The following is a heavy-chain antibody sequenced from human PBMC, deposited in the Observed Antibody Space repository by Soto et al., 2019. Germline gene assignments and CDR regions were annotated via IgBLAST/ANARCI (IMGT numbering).Heavy chain of an antibody. V-gene: IGHV4-34*01. CDR1: GLSFFGYH. Sequence: SGTLSLTSALHGLSFFGYHWSWSGESPGKGLEWIGEINHSGSTNYNPSLKSRVTISVDTSKNQFSLKLSSVTAADTAVYYCARFHKLPYSSSWYSGYYYGMDVWGQGNTVT. J-gene: IGHJ6*02. CDR2: INHSGST. CDR3: ARFHKLPYSSSWYSGYYYGMDV. D-gene: IGHD6-13*01.